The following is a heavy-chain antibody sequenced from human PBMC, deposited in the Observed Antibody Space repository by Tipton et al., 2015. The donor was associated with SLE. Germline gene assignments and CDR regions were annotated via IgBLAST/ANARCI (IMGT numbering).Heavy chain of an antibody. V-gene: IGHV3-30*03. D-gene: IGHD6-13*01. Sequence: GASRFIFSNAWMTWVRQAPGKGLEWVALLSYDGGKEYYADSVKGRFTISRDISKNTLYLQMNSLREEDTALYFCARERVAATGLYFDHWGQGTLVTVSS. J-gene: IGHJ4*02. CDR3: ARERVAATGLYFDH. CDR2: LSYDGGKE. CDR1: RFIFSNAW.